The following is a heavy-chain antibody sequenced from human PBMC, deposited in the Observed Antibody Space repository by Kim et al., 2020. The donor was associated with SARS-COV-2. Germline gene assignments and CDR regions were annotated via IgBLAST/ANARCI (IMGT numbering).Heavy chain of an antibody. D-gene: IGHD5-12*01. J-gene: IGHJ6*02. CDR1: GYTFTGYY. Sequence: ASVKVSCKASGYTFTGYYMHWVRQAPGQGLEWMGRINPNSGGTNYAQKFQGRVTMTRDTSISTAYMELSRLRSDDTAVYYCARALTALSGYDYHYYYYGMDVWGQGTTVTVSS. CDR3: ARALTALSGYDYHYYYYGMDV. V-gene: IGHV1-2*06. CDR2: INPNSGGT.